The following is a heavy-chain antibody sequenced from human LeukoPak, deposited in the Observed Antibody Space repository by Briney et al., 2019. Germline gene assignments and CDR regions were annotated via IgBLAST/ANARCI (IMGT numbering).Heavy chain of an antibody. V-gene: IGHV4-59*01. CDR3: ARDDSSGHYFDY. Sequence: SETLSLTCTVSGGSISSYYWSWIRQPPGKGLEWIGYIYYSGSTNYNPSLKSRVTISVDTSKNQFSLKLSSVTAADTAVCYCARDDSSGHYFDYWGQGTLVTVSS. J-gene: IGHJ4*02. CDR1: GGSISSYY. D-gene: IGHD3-22*01. CDR2: IYYSGST.